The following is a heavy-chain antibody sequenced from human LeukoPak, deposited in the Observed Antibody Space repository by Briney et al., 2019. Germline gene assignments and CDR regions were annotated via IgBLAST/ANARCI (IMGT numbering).Heavy chain of an antibody. CDR2: ISHDGSNK. D-gene: IGHD6-13*01. Sequence: PGRSLRLSCAASGFTFSSYGMHWVRQAPGKGLEWVAVISHDGSNKYYADSVKGRFTISRDNSKNTLYLQMNSLRAEDTAVYYCAGRSSWYDEYWGQGTLVTVSS. CDR3: AGRSSWYDEY. V-gene: IGHV3-30*03. J-gene: IGHJ4*02. CDR1: GFTFSSYG.